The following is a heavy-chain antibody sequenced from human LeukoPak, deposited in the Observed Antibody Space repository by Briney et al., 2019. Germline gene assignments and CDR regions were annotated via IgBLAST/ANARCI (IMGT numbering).Heavy chain of an antibody. D-gene: IGHD5-18*01. CDR1: GFTFSSYA. J-gene: IGHJ4*02. Sequence: GGSLRLSCAASGFTFSSYAMSWVRQAPGRGLEWVSAISGSGGSTYYADSVTGRFTISRDNSKNTLYLQMNSLRAEDTAVYYCAKDQGYSYGYWAYWGQGTLVTVSS. V-gene: IGHV3-23*01. CDR3: AKDQGYSYGYWAY. CDR2: ISGSGGST.